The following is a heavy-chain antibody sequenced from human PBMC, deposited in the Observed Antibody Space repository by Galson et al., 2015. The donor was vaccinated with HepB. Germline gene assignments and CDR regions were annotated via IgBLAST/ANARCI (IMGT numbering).Heavy chain of an antibody. Sequence: SVKVSCKASGYTFTRYAMHWVRQAPGQRLEWMGWINAGNGNTKYSQKFQGRVTITRDTSASTAYMELSSLRSEDTAVYYCARGGYCSGGSCYSSWFDPWGQGTLVTVSS. CDR1: GYTFTRYA. V-gene: IGHV1-3*01. CDR2: INAGNGNT. J-gene: IGHJ5*02. D-gene: IGHD2-15*01. CDR3: ARGGYCSGGSCYSSWFDP.